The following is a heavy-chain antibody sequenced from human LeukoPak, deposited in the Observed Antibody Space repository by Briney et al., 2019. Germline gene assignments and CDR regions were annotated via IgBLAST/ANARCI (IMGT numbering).Heavy chain of an antibody. CDR3: ARDPRDGYNLFDY. V-gene: IGHV4-39*07. D-gene: IGHD5-24*01. J-gene: IGHJ4*02. CDR2: IYYSGST. Sequence: PSETLSLTRTVSGGSISSSSYYWGWIRQPPGKGLEWIGSIYYSGSTYYNPSLKSRVTISVDTSKNQFSLKLSSVTAADTAVYYCARDPRDGYNLFDYWGQGTLVTVSS. CDR1: GGSISSSSYY.